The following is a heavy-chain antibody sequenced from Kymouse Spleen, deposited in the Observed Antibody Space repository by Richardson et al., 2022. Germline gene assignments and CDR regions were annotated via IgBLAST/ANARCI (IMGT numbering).Heavy chain of an antibody. Sequence: EVQLVESGGGLVQPGRSLRLSCAASGFTFDDYAMHWVRQAPGKGLEWVSGISWNSGSIGYADSVKGRFTISRDNAKNSLYLQMNSLRAEDTALYYCAKGGITMVRGVQDYWGQGTLVTVSS. CDR3: AKGGITMVRGVQDY. D-gene: IGHD3-10*01. CDR1: GFTFDDYA. CDR2: ISWNSGSI. V-gene: IGHV3-9*01. J-gene: IGHJ4*02.